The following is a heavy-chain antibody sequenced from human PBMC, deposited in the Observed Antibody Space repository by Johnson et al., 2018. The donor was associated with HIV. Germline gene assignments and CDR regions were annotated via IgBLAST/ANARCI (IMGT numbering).Heavy chain of an antibody. J-gene: IGHJ3*02. D-gene: IGHD5-18*01. CDR1: GFTFRSYP. V-gene: IGHV3-30*09. CDR2: VSSNEDKK. CDR3: ARLPSGYNRDVFNI. Sequence: QVQLVESGGGVVHPGRSLRLSCAASGFTFRSYPMHWVRQAPGKGLEWMAVVSSNEDKKYYADSVKGRFAISRDNSKNTRYLQMNSLRPEDTATYYCARLPSGYNRDVFNIWGHGTMVTVSS.